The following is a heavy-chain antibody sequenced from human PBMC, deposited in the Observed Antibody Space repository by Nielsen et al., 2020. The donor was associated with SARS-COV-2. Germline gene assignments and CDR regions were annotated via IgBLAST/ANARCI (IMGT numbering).Heavy chain of an antibody. D-gene: IGHD2-15*01. CDR2: IEVDGRRT. V-gene: IGHV3-74*01. CDR3: AKSGYCNGGICYSTEYFQD. Sequence: GESLKISCVASGLPISNEWMHWVRQVPGQGLVWIARIEVDGRRTTYADSVKGRFTISRDNAKNSLYLQMKSLRAEDTAVYYCAKSGYCNGGICYSTEYFQDWGQGTLVTVSS. J-gene: IGHJ1*01. CDR1: GLPISNEW.